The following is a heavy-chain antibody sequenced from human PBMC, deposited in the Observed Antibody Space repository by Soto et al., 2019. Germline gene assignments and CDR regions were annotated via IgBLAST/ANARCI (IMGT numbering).Heavy chain of an antibody. D-gene: IGHD6-13*01. CDR2: IRNSGSTK. CDR1: GFTFSSYG. V-gene: IGHV3-48*01. Sequence: GGSLRLSCAASGFTFSSYGMHWVRQAPGKGLEWVSDIRNSGSTKYYADSVKGRFTISRDNAKNSLYLQMNSLRAEDTAVYYCARVRYSSSWYETHLSHMDVWGKGTTVTVSS. J-gene: IGHJ6*03. CDR3: ARVRYSSSWYETHLSHMDV.